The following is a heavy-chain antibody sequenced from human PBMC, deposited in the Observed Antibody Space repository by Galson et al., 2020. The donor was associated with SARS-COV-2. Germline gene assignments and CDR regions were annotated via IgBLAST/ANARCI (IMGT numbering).Heavy chain of an antibody. CDR2: IYYSGST. V-gene: IGHV4-31*03. Sequence: ETSETLSLTCTVSGGSISSGGYYWSWIRQHPGKGLEWIGYIYYSGSTYYNPSLKSRVTISVDTSKNQFSLKLSSVTAADTAVYYCARGGGDCGGDCPDAFDIWGQGTMVTVSS. J-gene: IGHJ3*02. CDR1: GGSISSGGYY. D-gene: IGHD2-21*02. CDR3: ARGGGDCGGDCPDAFDI.